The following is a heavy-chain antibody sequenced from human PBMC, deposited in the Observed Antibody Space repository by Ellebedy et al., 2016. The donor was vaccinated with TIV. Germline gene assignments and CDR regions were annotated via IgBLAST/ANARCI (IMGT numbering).Heavy chain of an antibody. J-gene: IGHJ4*02. CDR3: ARGGTFSHGLWYFDY. V-gene: IGHV4-34*01. Sequence: SETLSLTCAVYGGSFSGYYWSWIRQPPGKGLAWIGEINHSGNTNYNPSLKSRVTISVDTSKNQFSLNLNPVTAADTAAYYCARGGTFSHGLWYFDYWGQGTLVTVSS. D-gene: IGHD5-18*01. CDR2: INHSGNT. CDR1: GGSFSGYY.